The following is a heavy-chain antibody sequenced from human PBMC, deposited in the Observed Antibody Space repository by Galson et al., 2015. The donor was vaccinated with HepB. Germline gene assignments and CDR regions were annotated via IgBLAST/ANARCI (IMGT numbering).Heavy chain of an antibody. J-gene: IGHJ5*02. CDR3: AKDGGRGYTYGPNWFDP. CDR1: GFTFSSYG. D-gene: IGHD5-18*01. Sequence: SLRLSCAASGFTFSSYGMHWVRQAPGKGLEWVAVVSYDGGNKYYADSVKGRFTISRDNSKNTLYLQMNSLRAEDTAIYYCAKDGGRGYTYGPNWFDPWGQGTLVTVSS. V-gene: IGHV3-30*18. CDR2: VSYDGGNK.